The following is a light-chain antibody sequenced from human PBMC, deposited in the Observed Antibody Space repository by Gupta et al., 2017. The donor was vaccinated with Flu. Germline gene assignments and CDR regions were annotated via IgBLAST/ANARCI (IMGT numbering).Light chain of an antibody. CDR2: DAS. V-gene: IGKV1-33*01. J-gene: IGKJ4*01. CDR3: QQYDDLPST. CDR1: QDINNY. Sequence: PSSLSASVGDRVTITCQATQDINNYLNWYQHKPGKAPELLIYDASKLETGVPSRFSGSGSGTYFTFTISSLQPEDVATYYCQQYDDLPSTFGGGTRLENK.